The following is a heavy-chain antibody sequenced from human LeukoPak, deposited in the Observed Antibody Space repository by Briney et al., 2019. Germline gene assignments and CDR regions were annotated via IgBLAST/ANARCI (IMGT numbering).Heavy chain of an antibody. J-gene: IGHJ4*02. V-gene: IGHV4-4*02. Sequence: PSGTLSLTCAVSGGSISSSNWWSWVRQPPGKGLEWIGEIYHSGSTNYNPSLKSRVTISVDKSKNQFSLKLSSVTAVDTAVYYCARSEDDYGDYGAVDYWGQGTLVTVSS. CDR3: ARSEDDYGDYGAVDY. D-gene: IGHD4-17*01. CDR1: GGSISSSNW. CDR2: IYHSGST.